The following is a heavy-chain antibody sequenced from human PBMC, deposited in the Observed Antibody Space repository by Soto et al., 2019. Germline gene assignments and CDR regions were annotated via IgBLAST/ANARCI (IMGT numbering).Heavy chain of an antibody. J-gene: IGHJ3*02. CDR2: ISWDSGNI. CDR1: AFTFHDYA. CDR3: AKAATTSCFSPFDM. D-gene: IGHD2-2*01. Sequence: EVQLVESGGGLVQPGRSLRLSCAASAFTFHDYAMHWVRQVPGKGLEWVSGISWDSGNIVYADSVKGRFTISRDNAKNSLYLQMNSLRTEDTAVYFCAKAATTSCFSPFDMWGPGTMVTVSS. V-gene: IGHV3-9*01.